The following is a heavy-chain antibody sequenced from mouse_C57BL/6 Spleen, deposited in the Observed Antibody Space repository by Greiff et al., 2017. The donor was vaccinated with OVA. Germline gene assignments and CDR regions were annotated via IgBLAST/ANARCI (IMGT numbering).Heavy chain of an antibody. CDR2: IYPGSGST. J-gene: IGHJ3*01. D-gene: IGHD2-4*01. CDR3: ARGDCDSERAWFAD. Sequence: QVQLQQSGAELVKPGASVKMSCKASGYTFTSYWITWVKQRPGQGLEWIGDIYPGSGSTNYNEKFKSKATLTVDTSSSTAYMQLSSLTSEDSAVYYCARGDCDSERAWFADWGQGTLVTVSA. CDR1: GYTFTSYW. V-gene: IGHV1-55*01.